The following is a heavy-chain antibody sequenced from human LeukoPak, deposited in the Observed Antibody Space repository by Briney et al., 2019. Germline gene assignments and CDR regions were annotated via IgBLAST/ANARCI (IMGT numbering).Heavy chain of an antibody. Sequence: GGSLRLSCAASGFTFSSYGMHWVRQAPGKGLEWVAVISYDGSNKYYADSVKGRFTISRDNSKNTLYLQVNSLRAEDTAVYYCAKDPARDGDYDYFDYWGQGTLVTVSS. CDR1: GFTFSSYG. CDR2: ISYDGSNK. J-gene: IGHJ4*02. V-gene: IGHV3-30*18. D-gene: IGHD4-17*01. CDR3: AKDPARDGDYDYFDY.